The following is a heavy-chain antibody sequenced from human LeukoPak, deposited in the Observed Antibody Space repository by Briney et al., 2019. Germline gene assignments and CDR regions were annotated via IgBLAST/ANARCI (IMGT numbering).Heavy chain of an antibody. CDR1: GFTFSDYY. V-gene: IGHV3-11*01. D-gene: IGHD3-22*01. J-gene: IGHJ4*02. CDR3: ASGARYYDSSGYFDY. Sequence: GGSLRLSCAASGFTFSDYYMSWIRQAPGKGLEWVSYISSSGSTIYYADSVKGRFTISRDNAKNSLYLQMNSLRAEDTAVYYCASGARYYDSSGYFDYWGQGTLVTVSS. CDR2: ISSSGSTI.